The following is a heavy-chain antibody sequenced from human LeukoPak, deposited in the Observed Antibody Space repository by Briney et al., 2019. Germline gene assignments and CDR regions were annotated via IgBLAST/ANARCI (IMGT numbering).Heavy chain of an antibody. CDR3: ARVPPGNCSGGSCYPNWFDP. Sequence: SETLSLTCTVSGYSISSGYYWSWIRQHPGKGLEWIGYIYYSGSTYYNPSLKSRVTISVDTSKNQFSLKLSSVTAADTAVYYCARVPPGNCSGGSCYPNWFDPWGQGTLVTVSS. J-gene: IGHJ5*02. D-gene: IGHD2-15*01. CDR1: GYSISSGYY. CDR2: IYYSGST. V-gene: IGHV4-31*03.